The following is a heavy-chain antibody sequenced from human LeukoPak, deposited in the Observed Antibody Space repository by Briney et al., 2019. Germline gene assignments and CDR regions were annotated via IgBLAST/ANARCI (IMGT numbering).Heavy chain of an antibody. CDR3: ARGRVRGWPLDY. Sequence: PGGSLRLSCAASGFTFDDYAMHWVRQAPGKGLEWVSGISWNSGSIGYADSVKGRFTISRDNAKNSLYLQMNSLRAEDTAVYYCARGRVRGWPLDYWGQGTLVTVSS. J-gene: IGHJ4*02. D-gene: IGHD6-19*01. V-gene: IGHV3-9*01. CDR2: ISWNSGSI. CDR1: GFTFDDYA.